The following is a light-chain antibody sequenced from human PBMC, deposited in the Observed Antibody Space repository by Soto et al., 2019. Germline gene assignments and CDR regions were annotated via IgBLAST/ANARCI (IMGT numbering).Light chain of an antibody. CDR2: DAS. V-gene: IGKV1-5*01. CDR3: QQYNSYSWT. CDR1: QSISSW. Sequence: DIQMTQSPSTLSASVGDRVTITCRASQSISSWLAWYQQKPGKAPKLLIYDASSLESGVPSRLSGSGSGTEFTLTISSLQPDDCATYYCQQYNSYSWTVGQGTKVDIK. J-gene: IGKJ1*01.